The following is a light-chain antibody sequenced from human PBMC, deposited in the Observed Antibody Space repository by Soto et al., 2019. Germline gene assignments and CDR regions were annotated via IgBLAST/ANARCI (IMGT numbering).Light chain of an antibody. Sequence: QSVLTQPPSASGTPGQRVSISCSGSSSNIGSNTVNWHQQLPGTAPKLLIYSNNERPAGVSKRFSGSKSGDTASLTISGLQAEDEADYYCSSYAGAITFYVFGTGTKVTVL. CDR1: SSNIGSNT. J-gene: IGLJ1*01. V-gene: IGLV1-44*01. CDR3: SSYAGAITFYV. CDR2: SNN.